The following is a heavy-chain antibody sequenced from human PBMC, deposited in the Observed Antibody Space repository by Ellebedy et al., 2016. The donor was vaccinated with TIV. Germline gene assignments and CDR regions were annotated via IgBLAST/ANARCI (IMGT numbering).Heavy chain of an antibody. J-gene: IGHJ4*02. Sequence: GESLKISCAASGFTVSSIYMTWVRQAPAKGLEWVSVIHSGGSPGCADSVEGRFTISRDNARNSLYLQMNSLRAEDTAVYYCARDLHFAFDYWGRGTLVTVSS. CDR3: ARDLHFAFDY. V-gene: IGHV3-53*01. CDR1: GFTVSSIY. CDR2: IHSGGSP.